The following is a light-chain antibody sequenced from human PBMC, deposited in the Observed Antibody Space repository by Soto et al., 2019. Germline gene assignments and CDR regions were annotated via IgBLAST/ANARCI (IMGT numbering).Light chain of an antibody. Sequence: QSALTQPRSVSGSPGQSVTISCAGTSSDVGGYNFVSWYQHHPGKAPKLMIYDVTKRPSGVPDRFSGSKSGDTASLTISGLLAEDESDYYCCSFSGNSLIFGVGTKLTVL. CDR1: SSDVGGYNF. CDR3: CSFSGNSLI. CDR2: DVT. J-gene: IGLJ2*01. V-gene: IGLV2-11*01.